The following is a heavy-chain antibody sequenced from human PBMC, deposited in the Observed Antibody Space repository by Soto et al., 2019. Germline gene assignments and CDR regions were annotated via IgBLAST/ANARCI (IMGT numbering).Heavy chain of an antibody. J-gene: IGHJ3*02. Sequence: GGSLRLSCAASGFTFSSYAMSWVRQAPGKGLEWVSAISGSGGSTYYADSVKGRFIISRDNSKNTLYLQMNSLRAEDTAVYYCAKVGYYYDSSGYLISDAFDIWGQGTMVTVSS. D-gene: IGHD3-22*01. V-gene: IGHV3-23*01. CDR3: AKVGYYYDSSGYLISDAFDI. CDR1: GFTFSSYA. CDR2: ISGSGGST.